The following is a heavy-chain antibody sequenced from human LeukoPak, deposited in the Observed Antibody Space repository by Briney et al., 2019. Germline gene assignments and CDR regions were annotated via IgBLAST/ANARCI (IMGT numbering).Heavy chain of an antibody. D-gene: IGHD3-9*01. CDR2: ITSGGDYI. CDR1: GFTFNSYS. V-gene: IGHV3-21*01. CDR3: ARGHYDVLAASYKWTPDY. J-gene: IGHJ4*02. Sequence: GGSLRLSCAASGFTFNSYSMNWVRQAPGKGLEWVSSITSGGDYIYYADSVKGRFPTSRDNAKNSLSLQLNSLRVEDTAVYYCARGHYDVLAASYKWTPDYWGQGTLVTVSS.